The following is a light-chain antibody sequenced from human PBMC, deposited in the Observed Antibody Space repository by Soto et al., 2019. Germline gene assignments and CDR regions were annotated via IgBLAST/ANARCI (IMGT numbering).Light chain of an antibody. Sequence: QSVLTQTPSASGTPGQTVTISCSGSRSNIGNNAVSWYQPFPGTAPKLLIYNNNQRPSGVPDRFSGSKSGNSASLAISGLQSEDEADYYCATWDDSLNARGVFGGGTKLTVL. V-gene: IGLV1-44*01. J-gene: IGLJ3*02. CDR1: RSNIGNNA. CDR2: NNN. CDR3: ATWDDSLNARGV.